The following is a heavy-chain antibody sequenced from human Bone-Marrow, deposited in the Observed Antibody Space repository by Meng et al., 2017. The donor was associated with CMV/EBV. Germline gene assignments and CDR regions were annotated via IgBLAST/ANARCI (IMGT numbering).Heavy chain of an antibody. J-gene: IGHJ4*02. CDR3: ARDFTVVTPGDY. Sequence: GESLKISCAASGFTFSSYWMSWVRQAPGKGLEWVSVIYSGGSTYYADSVRGRFTISRDNSKNTLNLQINSLRPEDSAVYYCARDFTVVTPGDYWGQGTLVTVSS. CDR2: IYSGGST. D-gene: IGHD4-23*01. CDR1: GFTFSSYW. V-gene: IGHV3-66*02.